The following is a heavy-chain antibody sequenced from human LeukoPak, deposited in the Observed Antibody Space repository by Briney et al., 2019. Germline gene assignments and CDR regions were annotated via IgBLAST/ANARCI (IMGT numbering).Heavy chain of an antibody. Sequence: SVKVSCKASRGTFSSYAISWVRQAPGQGLEWVGRIIPIFGTANYAQKFQGRVAITTAESTSTAYMELSSLRSEDTAVYYCAREGDYYYDSSGYYYFDYWGQGTLVTVSS. D-gene: IGHD3-22*01. CDR2: IIPIFGTA. CDR1: RGTFSSYA. CDR3: AREGDYYYDSSGYYYFDY. V-gene: IGHV1-69*05. J-gene: IGHJ4*02.